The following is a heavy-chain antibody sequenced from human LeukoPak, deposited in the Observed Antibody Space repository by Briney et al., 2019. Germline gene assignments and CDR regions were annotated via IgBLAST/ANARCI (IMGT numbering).Heavy chain of an antibody. CDR3: ARDRGRYYMDV. D-gene: IGHD6-25*01. Sequence: PGGSLRLSCVASGFIFNTYGMNWVRQPPGKGLEWVSAISASGGVTNYADSVKGRFTISRDNSKNTLYLQVNSLRAGDTAVYYCARDRGRYYMDVWGKGTTVTISS. J-gene: IGHJ6*03. CDR1: GFIFNTYG. V-gene: IGHV3-23*01. CDR2: ISASGGVT.